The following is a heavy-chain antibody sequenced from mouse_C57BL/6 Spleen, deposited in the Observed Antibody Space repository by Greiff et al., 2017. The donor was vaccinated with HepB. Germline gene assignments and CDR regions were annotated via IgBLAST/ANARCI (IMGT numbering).Heavy chain of an antibody. CDR1: GYTFTSYW. D-gene: IGHD3-2*02. CDR2: IDPSDSYT. V-gene: IGHV1-50*01. CDR3: ARSGHSMDY. Sequence: VQLQQSGAELVKPGASVKLSCKASGYTFTSYWMQWVKQRPGQGLEWIGEIDPSDSYTNYNQKFKGKATLTVDTSSSTAYMQLSSLTSEDSAVYYCARSGHSMDYWGQGISVTVSS. J-gene: IGHJ4*01.